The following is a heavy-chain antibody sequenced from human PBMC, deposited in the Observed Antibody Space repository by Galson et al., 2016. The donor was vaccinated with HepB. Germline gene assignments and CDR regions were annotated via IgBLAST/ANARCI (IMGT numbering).Heavy chain of an antibody. V-gene: IGHV4-59*06. CDR1: GGSFSGSY. CDR2: LYFSGYI. D-gene: IGHD2-21*01. Sequence: SETLSLTCTVYGGSFSGSYWSWLRQSPGKGLEWIGYLYFSGYIHYSPSLKRRVSISGDTSKNQLSLNLNSVTAADTAVYYCAKSERCGGDCYDYWGQGTLVTVSS. J-gene: IGHJ4*02. CDR3: AKSERCGGDCYDY.